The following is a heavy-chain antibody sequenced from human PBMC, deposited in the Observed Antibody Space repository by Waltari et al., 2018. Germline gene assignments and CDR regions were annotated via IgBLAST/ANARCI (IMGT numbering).Heavy chain of an antibody. D-gene: IGHD4-17*01. J-gene: IGHJ3*02. V-gene: IGHV1-69*05. CDR3: ASDETPSPSVDYASDAFDI. Sequence: QVQLVQSGAEVKKPGSSVKVSCKASGGTFSSYAISWVRQAPGQGLEWMGEIIPICATANYAQKFQGRGTITTDESTSTAYMDLSSLRSEDTAVYDCASDETPSPSVDYASDAFDIWGQGTMVTVSS. CDR1: GGTFSSYA. CDR2: IIPICATA.